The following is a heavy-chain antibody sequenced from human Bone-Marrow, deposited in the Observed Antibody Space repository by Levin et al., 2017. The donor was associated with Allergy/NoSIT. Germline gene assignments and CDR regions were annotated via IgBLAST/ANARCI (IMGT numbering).Heavy chain of an antibody. Sequence: GGSLRLSCAASGFTFTDYVMHWVRQAPGKGLEWVAVIWFDGSNENYADSVKGRFTISRDNSKNALYLQMNSLRADDTAIYYCARDYRRDIVVPAAIPFDYWGQGTLVTVSS. V-gene: IGHV3-33*01. D-gene: IGHD2-2*02. J-gene: IGHJ4*02. CDR1: GFTFTDYV. CDR2: IWFDGSNE. CDR3: ARDYRRDIVVPAAIPFDY.